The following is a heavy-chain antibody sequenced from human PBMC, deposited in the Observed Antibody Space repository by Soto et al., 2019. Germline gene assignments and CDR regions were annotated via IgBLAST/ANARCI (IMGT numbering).Heavy chain of an antibody. J-gene: IGHJ4*02. CDR3: ARHNYGSGSTYFDY. CDR2: IYYSGST. CDR1: GGSISSYY. V-gene: IGHV4-59*08. Sequence: QVQLQESGPGLVKPSETLSLTCTVSGGSISSYYWSWIRQPPGKGLEWIGYIYYSGSTNYNPSLKSRVTISVDTSKSQFALKINSMTAADTAVYYCARHNYGSGSTYFDYWGQGTLVTVSS. D-gene: IGHD3-10*01.